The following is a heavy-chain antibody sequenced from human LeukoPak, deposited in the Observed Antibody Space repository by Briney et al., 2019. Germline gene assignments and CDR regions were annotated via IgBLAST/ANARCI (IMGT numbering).Heavy chain of an antibody. CDR2: ISGDGGRT. CDR3: AAYGSSWDY. CDR1: GFTFDDYA. Sequence: PGGSLRLSCAASGFTFDDYAMHWVRQAPGKGLEWVSLISGDGGRTYYADSVKGRLTISRDNSKNSLYLQMNSLRTEDTALYYCAAYGSSWDYWGQGTLVTVSS. J-gene: IGHJ4*02. V-gene: IGHV3-43*02. D-gene: IGHD6-13*01.